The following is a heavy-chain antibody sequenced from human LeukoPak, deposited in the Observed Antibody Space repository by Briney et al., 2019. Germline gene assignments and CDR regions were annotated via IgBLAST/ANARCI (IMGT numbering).Heavy chain of an antibody. CDR3: AREVVESGYDLDAFDI. V-gene: IGHV3-33*01. D-gene: IGHD5-12*01. CDR2: IWYDGSNK. Sequence: PGGSLRLSCAASGFTFSSYGMHWVRQAPGKGLGWVAVIWYDGSNKYYADSVKGRFTISRDNSKNTLYLQMNSLRAEDTAVYYCAREVVESGYDLDAFDIWGQGTMVTVSS. J-gene: IGHJ3*02. CDR1: GFTFSSYG.